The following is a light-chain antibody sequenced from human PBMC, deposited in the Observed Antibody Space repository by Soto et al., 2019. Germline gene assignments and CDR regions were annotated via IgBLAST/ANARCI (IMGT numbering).Light chain of an antibody. J-gene: IGKJ2*02. V-gene: IGKV1-39*01. CDR2: AAS. Sequence: DIQMIQSPSSRSASVGDRVTITCRSSQSIISYLNWYQQKAGKAPQLLIYAASSLQSGVPARFSGGGSGTDFTLTISSLQPEDSAIYFCQQTYSGPRTFGQGTKLEIK. CDR1: QSIISY. CDR3: QQTYSGPRT.